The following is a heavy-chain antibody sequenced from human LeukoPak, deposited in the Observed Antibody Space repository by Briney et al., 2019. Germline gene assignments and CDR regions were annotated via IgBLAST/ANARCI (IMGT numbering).Heavy chain of an antibody. V-gene: IGHV3-30-3*01. CDR3: ARVMVDIVVVPAAIALDY. J-gene: IGHJ4*02. CDR2: ISYDGSNK. D-gene: IGHD2-2*03. CDR1: GFTFSSYA. Sequence: PGGSLRLSCAASGFTFSSYAMHWVRQAPGKGLEWVAVISYDGSNKYYADSVKGRFTISRDNSKNTLYLQMNSLRAEDTAVYYCARVMVDIVVVPAAIALDYWGQGTLVTVSS.